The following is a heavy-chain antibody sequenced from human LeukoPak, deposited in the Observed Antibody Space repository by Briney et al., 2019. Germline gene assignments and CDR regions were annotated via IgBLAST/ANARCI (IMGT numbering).Heavy chain of an antibody. V-gene: IGHV3-21*01. D-gene: IGHD6-6*01. Sequence: GGSLRLSCAASGFTFSSYSMNWVRQAPGKGLEWVSSISSSSSYIYYADSVKGRFTISRDNAKNSLYLQMNSLRAEDTAVYYCARVVWSSSTPTDYWGQGTLVTVSS. CDR1: GFTFSSYS. CDR3: ARVVWSSSTPTDY. J-gene: IGHJ4*02. CDR2: ISSSSSYI.